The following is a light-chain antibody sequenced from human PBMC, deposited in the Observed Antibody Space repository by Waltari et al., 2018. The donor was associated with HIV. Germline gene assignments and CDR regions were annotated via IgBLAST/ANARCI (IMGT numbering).Light chain of an antibody. J-gene: IGKJ4*01. CDR1: QSVIRY. CDR2: DAS. Sequence: EIVLTQSPATLSLSPGERATLSCRPSQSVIRYLAWYQQKPGQAPRLLIYDASNRATGIPARFSGSGSATDFTLTISSLEPEDFAVYYCQHRYNWLTFGGGTKVEIK. CDR3: QHRYNWLT. V-gene: IGKV3-11*01.